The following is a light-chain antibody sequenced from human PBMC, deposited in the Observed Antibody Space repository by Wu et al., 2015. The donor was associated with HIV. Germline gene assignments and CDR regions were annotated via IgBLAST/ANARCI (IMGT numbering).Light chain of an antibody. V-gene: IGKV3-20*01. Sequence: EIVLTQSPGTLSLPPGERATLSCRASQSVSSRYLAWYQQKPGQAPRVLIYGASSRATGIPDRFSGSGSGTDFTLTISRLEPEDFAVYYCQQYGSSPPVTFGQGTKLEIK. CDR2: GAS. CDR1: QSVSSRY. CDR3: QQYGSSPPVT. J-gene: IGKJ2*01.